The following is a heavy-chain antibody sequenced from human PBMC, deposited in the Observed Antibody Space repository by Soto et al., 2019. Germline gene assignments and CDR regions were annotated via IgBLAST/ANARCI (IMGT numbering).Heavy chain of an antibody. D-gene: IGHD5-12*01. Sequence: ASLKVSCKSCGYTLTGYEMDWVRQAPGQGLEWMGWINPNSGGTNYAQKFQGWVTMTRDTSISTAYMELSRLRSDDTAVYYCAKGSRPTNYYYYYMDVWGKGTTVTVSS. J-gene: IGHJ6*03. CDR3: AKGSRPTNYYYYYMDV. V-gene: IGHV1-2*04. CDR2: INPNSGGT. CDR1: GYTLTGYE.